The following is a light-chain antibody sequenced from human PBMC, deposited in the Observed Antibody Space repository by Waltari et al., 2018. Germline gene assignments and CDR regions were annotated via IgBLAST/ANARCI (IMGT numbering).Light chain of an antibody. CDR3: YSSTDNSGI. Sequence: SYELTQPSSVSVSPGQTAKITCSGDVLTKKYARWFQQKQGQAPVLMIYKDSERPSRIPERFSGSSSGATVTLTITGAQVEDEADYYCYSSTDNSGIFGGGTTLTVL. CDR1: VLTKKY. J-gene: IGLJ2*01. V-gene: IGLV3-27*01. CDR2: KDS.